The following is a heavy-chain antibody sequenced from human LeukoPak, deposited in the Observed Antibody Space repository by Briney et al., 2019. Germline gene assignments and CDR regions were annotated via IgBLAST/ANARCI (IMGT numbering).Heavy chain of an antibody. CDR1: GYTFTSYG. CDR2: ISAYNGNT. CDR3: ARTYYYDSSGYFDY. Sequence: ASVKVSCKASGYTFTSYGISWVRQAPGQGLEWMGWISAYNGNTNYAQKLQGRVTMTTDTSTSTAYMELRSLRSDDTAVYYCARTYYYDSSGYFDYWGQGTLVTVSS. D-gene: IGHD3-22*01. V-gene: IGHV1-18*01. J-gene: IGHJ4*02.